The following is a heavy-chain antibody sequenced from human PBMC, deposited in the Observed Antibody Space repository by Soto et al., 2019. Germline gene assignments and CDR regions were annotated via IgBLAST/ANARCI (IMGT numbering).Heavy chain of an antibody. D-gene: IGHD3-3*01. V-gene: IGHV4-34*01. CDR2: INHSGST. CDR3: ARAERRITIFGGVRDTHYYYGMDV. Sequence: PSETLSLTCAVYGESFSGYYWSWIRQPPGKGLEWIGEINHSGSTNYNPSLKSRVTISVDTSKNQFSLKLSSVTAADTAVYYCARAERRITIFGGVRDTHYYYGMDVWGQGTTAT. J-gene: IGHJ6*02. CDR1: GESFSGYY.